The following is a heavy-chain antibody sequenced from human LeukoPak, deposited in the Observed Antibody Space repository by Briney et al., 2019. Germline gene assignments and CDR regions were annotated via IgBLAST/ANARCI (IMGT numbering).Heavy chain of an antibody. CDR3: ARCGIITMIVVAVDY. CDR2: ISGSAGST. CDR1: GFTFSSFA. Sequence: GGSLRLSCAASGFTFSSFAKGWVRQAPGKGLEWASAISGSAGSTYYADSVKGRLTISSDNSKNTLYLQMNSLRVEDTAVYYCARCGIITMIVVAVDYWGQGTLVTVSS. D-gene: IGHD3-22*01. J-gene: IGHJ4*02. V-gene: IGHV3-23*01.